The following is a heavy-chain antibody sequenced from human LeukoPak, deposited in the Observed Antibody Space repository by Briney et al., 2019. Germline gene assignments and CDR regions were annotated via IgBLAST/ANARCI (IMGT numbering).Heavy chain of an antibody. D-gene: IGHD1-7*01. CDR2: IIPIFGTA. CDR1: GYTFTGYY. J-gene: IGHJ4*02. CDR3: AREERTGTTSPLTY. V-gene: IGHV1-69*05. Sequence: SVKVSCKASGYTFTGYYMHWVRQAPGQGLEWMGWIIPIFGTANYAQKFQGRVTITTDESTSTAYMELSSLRSEDTAVYYCAREERTGTTSPLTYWGQGTLVTVSS.